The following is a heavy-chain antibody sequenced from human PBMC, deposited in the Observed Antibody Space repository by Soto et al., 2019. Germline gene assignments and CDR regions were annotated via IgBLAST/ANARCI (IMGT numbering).Heavy chain of an antibody. CDR3: ARKGGSGWYGTYFDY. V-gene: IGHV1-69*02. CDR2: IIPILGIA. Sequence: QVQLVQSGAEVKKPGSSVKVSCKASGDTFNSYTFFWVRQAPGQGLEWMGEIIPILGIANYAQKFQGRVPITADQSTSTAYMEVNSLISNDTAVYYCARKGGSGWYGTYFDYWGQGTLVTVSS. CDR1: GDTFNSYT. D-gene: IGHD6-19*01. J-gene: IGHJ4*02.